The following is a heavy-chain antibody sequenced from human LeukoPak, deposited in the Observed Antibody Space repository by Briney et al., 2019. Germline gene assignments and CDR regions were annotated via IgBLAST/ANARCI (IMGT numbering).Heavy chain of an antibody. D-gene: IGHD6-13*01. CDR1: GFTFDDYA. CDR2: NSWNSCSI. V-gene: IGHV3-9*01. CDR3: AKSVGPTSSRWSIAYHDAFDI. J-gene: IGHJ3*02. Sequence: GRSLRLSCAASGFTFDDYAMYWVRQAPGKGLEGVSGNSWNSCSIGYAHSVKGRFTISRDNAKNSLYLQMNSLRAEDTGLYYCAKSVGPTSSRWSIAYHDAFDIWGQGTMVTVSS.